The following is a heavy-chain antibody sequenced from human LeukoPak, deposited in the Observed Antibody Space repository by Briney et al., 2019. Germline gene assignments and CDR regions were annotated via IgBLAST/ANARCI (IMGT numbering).Heavy chain of an antibody. J-gene: IGHJ4*02. D-gene: IGHD4-17*01. CDR3: ANNYYGDYRIDY. V-gene: IGHV3-23*01. CDR2: ISGSGGST. Sequence: GGSLRLSCAASGFTFSSYAMSWVRQAPGKGLEWVSAISGSGGSTYYADSVKGRFTISRDNSKNALYLQMNSLRAEDTAVYYCANNYYGDYRIDYWGQGTLVTVSS. CDR1: GFTFSSYA.